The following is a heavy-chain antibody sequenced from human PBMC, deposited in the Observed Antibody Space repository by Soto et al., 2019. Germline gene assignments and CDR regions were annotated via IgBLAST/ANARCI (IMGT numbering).Heavy chain of an antibody. CDR2: ISGSGGST. CDR1: GFTFSSYA. V-gene: IGHV3-23*01. CDR3: AKEQSCSGGSCYSNRENWFDP. Sequence: GGSLRLSCAASGFTFSSYAMSWVRQAPGKGLEWVSAISGSGGSTYYADSVKGRFTISRDNSKNTLYLQMNSLRAEDTAVYYCAKEQSCSGGSCYSNRENWFDPWGQGTLVTVSS. D-gene: IGHD2-15*01. J-gene: IGHJ5*02.